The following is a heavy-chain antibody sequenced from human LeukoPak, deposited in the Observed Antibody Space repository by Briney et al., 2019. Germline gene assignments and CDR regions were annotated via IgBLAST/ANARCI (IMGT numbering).Heavy chain of an antibody. V-gene: IGHV3-48*03. CDR2: ISSSCITI. CDR1: GFTFSNYE. J-gene: IGHJ4*02. D-gene: IGHD1-26*01. CDR3: ATMRGNYASFFDY. Sequence: PGGSLRLSCAASGFTFSNYEMNWVRQAPGKGLEWVSYISSSCITIRYADSVKDRFTISRDNAKSSLYLQMNSLRAEDTAVYYCATMRGNYASFFDYWGQGTLVTVSS.